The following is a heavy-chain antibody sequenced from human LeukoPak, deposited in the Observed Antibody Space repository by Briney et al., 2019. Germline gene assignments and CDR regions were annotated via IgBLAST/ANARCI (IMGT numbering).Heavy chain of an antibody. J-gene: IGHJ5*02. CDR1: GFTFSSYW. Sequence: GSLRLSCAGSGFTFSSYWMSWVRQAPGKGLEWIGEINHSGSTNYNPSLKSRVTISVDTSKNQFSLKLSSVTAADTAVYYCARSITMVRGHNWFDPWGQGTLVAVSS. CDR3: ARSITMVRGHNWFDP. D-gene: IGHD3-10*01. V-gene: IGHV4-34*01. CDR2: INHSGST.